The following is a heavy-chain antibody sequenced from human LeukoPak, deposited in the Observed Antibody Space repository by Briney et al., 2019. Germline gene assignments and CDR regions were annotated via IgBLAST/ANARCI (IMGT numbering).Heavy chain of an antibody. CDR2: ISGSGDNT. Sequence: GGSLRLSCAASGFTFSSYSMNWVSQAPGKGLEWVSGISGSGDNTLYADSVKGRFTISRDNSKNTLYLEMNSLRAEDTAIYYCAKMKGHPLPKYYMDVWGQGTTVTVSS. J-gene: IGHJ6*01. V-gene: IGHV3-23*01. CDR3: AKMKGHPLPKYYMDV. CDR1: GFTFSSYS. D-gene: IGHD1-26*01.